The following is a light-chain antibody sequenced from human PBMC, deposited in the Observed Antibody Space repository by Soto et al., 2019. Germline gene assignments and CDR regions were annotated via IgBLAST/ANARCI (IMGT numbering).Light chain of an antibody. CDR1: QSVSSY. CDR3: QQRSNWLT. J-gene: IGKJ4*01. V-gene: IGKV3-11*01. CDR2: DAS. Sequence: EIVLTQSPATLSLSPGERATLSCRASQSVSSYLAWYQQKPGQAPRLLIYDASNRAPGIPARFSGSGSGTDFTLTISRLEPEDFAVYYCQQRSNWLTFGGGTKVEIK.